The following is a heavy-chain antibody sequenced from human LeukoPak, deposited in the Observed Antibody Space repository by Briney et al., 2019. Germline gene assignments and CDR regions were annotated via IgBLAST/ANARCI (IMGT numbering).Heavy chain of an antibody. D-gene: IGHD1-26*01. Sequence: SETLSLTCTVSGGSVSSDSYYWVWVRQPPGKGLEWTGSINYSGTTFHSSSLKSRITLSMDASKNQFSLRLTSVTAADTAVYYCARLGTYSGNLFDNWGQGTLVTVSS. CDR1: GGSVSSDSYY. CDR3: ARLGTYSGNLFDN. J-gene: IGHJ4*02. CDR2: INYSGTT. V-gene: IGHV4-39*01.